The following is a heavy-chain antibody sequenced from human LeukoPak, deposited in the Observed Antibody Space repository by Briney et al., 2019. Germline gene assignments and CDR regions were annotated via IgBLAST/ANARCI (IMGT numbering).Heavy chain of an antibody. CDR1: GYSFTTCW. V-gene: IGHV5-51*01. CDR2: IYPGDSDT. Sequence: GASLKISCQGSGYSFTTCWIAWFRPLPGKGLRWMGIIYPGDSDTTYSPSFQGQVTISADKSISNAYLQWTSLRASDAAIYYCARQGYTYGYDYWGQGTLVTVSS. CDR3: ARQGYTYGYDY. J-gene: IGHJ4*02. D-gene: IGHD5-18*01.